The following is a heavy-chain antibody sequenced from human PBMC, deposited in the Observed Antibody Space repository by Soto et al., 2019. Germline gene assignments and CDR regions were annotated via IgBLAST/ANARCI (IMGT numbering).Heavy chain of an antibody. CDR2: ISYDGSNK. V-gene: IGHV3-30*18. D-gene: IGHD2-2*01. Sequence: QVQLLESGGGVVQPGRSLRLSCAASGFTFSSYGMHWVRQAPGKGLEWVALISYDGSNKYYADSVKGRFTISRDNSKNTLYLQMNSLRAEDTAVYYCAKVSVPAAIAYYYYGMDVWGQGTTVTVSS. CDR3: AKVSVPAAIAYYYYGMDV. CDR1: GFTFSSYG. J-gene: IGHJ6*02.